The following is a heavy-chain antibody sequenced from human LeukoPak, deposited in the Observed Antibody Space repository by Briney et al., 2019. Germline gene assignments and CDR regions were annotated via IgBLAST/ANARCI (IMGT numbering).Heavy chain of an antibody. D-gene: IGHD5/OR15-5a*01. V-gene: IGHV3-9*01. Sequence: TGGSLRLSCAASGFTFDDYAMHWVRQAPGKGLEWVSGISWNSGSTGYADSVKGRFTISRDNAKNSLYLQMNSLRAEDTALYYCAKDTVYGDYWGQGTLVTVSS. CDR1: GFTFDDYA. CDR2: ISWNSGST. J-gene: IGHJ4*02. CDR3: AKDTVYGDY.